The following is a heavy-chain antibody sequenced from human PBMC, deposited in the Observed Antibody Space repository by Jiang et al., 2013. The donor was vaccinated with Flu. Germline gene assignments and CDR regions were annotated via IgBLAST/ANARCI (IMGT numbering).Heavy chain of an antibody. CDR3: ARDRAEGCTNGVCWLIVDY. CDR1: GYTFTGYY. V-gene: IGHV1-2*02. D-gene: IGHD2-8*01. CDR2: INPNSGGT. Sequence: GAEVKKPGASVKVSCKASGYTFTGYYVHWVRQAPGQGLEWMGWINPNSGGTNFAQKFQGRVTMTRDTAISTVYMELSRLTSDDTAVYYCARDRAEGCTNGVCWLIVDYWGQGTLVTVSS. J-gene: IGHJ4*02.